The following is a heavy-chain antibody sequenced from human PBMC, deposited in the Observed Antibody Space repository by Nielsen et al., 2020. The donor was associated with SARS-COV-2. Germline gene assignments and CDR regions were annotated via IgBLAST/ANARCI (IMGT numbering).Heavy chain of an antibody. Sequence: GGSLRLSCAASRFTFRSYGMHWVRQAPGKGLERVAVMWYDGSNKYYADSVKGRFTISRDNSKNTLYLQMNSLRAEDTAVYYCARQNRFGELGGGMDVWGQGTTVTVSS. D-gene: IGHD3-10*01. V-gene: IGHV3-33*01. CDR3: ARQNRFGELGGGMDV. CDR1: RFTFRSYG. CDR2: MWYDGSNK. J-gene: IGHJ6*02.